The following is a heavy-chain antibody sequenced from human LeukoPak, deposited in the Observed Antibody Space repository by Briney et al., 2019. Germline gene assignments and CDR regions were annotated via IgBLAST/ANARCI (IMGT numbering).Heavy chain of an antibody. Sequence: PSETLSLTCTVSGGSISSGSYYWNWIRQPAGKGLEWIGRIYSRGSTNYNPSLKSRVTISVDTSKNQFSLKLSSVTAADTAVYYCARHRYSYGYRYFDYWGQGTLVTVSS. D-gene: IGHD5-18*01. CDR3: ARHRYSYGYRYFDY. J-gene: IGHJ4*02. CDR1: GGSISSGSYY. V-gene: IGHV4-61*02. CDR2: IYSRGST.